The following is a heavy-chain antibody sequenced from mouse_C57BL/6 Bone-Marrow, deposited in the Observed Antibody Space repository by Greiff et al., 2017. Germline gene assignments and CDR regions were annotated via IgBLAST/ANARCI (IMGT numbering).Heavy chain of an antibody. CDR1: GFTFSSYA. D-gene: IGHD4-1*01. CDR2: ISDGGSYT. V-gene: IGHV5-4*01. J-gene: IGHJ2*01. Sequence: EVKLVESGGGLVKPGGSLKLSCAASGFTFSSYAMSWVRQTPEKRLEWVATISDGGSYTYYPDNVKGRFTISRDNAKNNLYLQMSHLKSEDTAMYYCARDPSNSYFDYWGQGTTLIVSS. CDR3: ARDPSNSYFDY.